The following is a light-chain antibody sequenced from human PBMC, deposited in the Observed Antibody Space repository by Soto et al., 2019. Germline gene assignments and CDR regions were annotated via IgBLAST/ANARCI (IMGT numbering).Light chain of an antibody. V-gene: IGLV2-8*01. CDR3: KSYAGSNTYV. Sequence: ALTHPPSASGSAGQSFTIACTGTKSDIGVYDFVSWYQHHPGKAPRLIIYEVVQRPSGVPDRFSGSKSGNTASLTVSGLQAADEADYFCKSYAGSNTYVFGSGTKVTVL. CDR1: KSDIGVYDF. J-gene: IGLJ1*01. CDR2: EVV.